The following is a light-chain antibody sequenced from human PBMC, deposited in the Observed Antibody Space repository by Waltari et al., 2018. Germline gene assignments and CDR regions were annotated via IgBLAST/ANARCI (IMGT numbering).Light chain of an antibody. CDR1: SSDVGAYNY. Sequence: QSALTQPASVSGSPGQSITISCTGTSSDVGAYNYVSWYQQHQGKAPKLMIYDVSNRPSGVSNRCSGSKSGNTASLTISGLQAEDEADYYCSSYISSSTLELFGGGTSLTVL. V-gene: IGLV2-14*03. J-gene: IGLJ2*01. CDR2: DVS. CDR3: SSYISSSTLEL.